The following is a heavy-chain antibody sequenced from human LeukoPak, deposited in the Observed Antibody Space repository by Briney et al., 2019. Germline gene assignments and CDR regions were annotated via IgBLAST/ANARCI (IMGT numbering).Heavy chain of an antibody. D-gene: IGHD5-18*01. CDR3: ARGVTPNFDY. J-gene: IGHJ4*02. V-gene: IGHV3-21*01. CDR2: ISSSSSYI. CDR1: GFTFSSYS. Sequence: PGGSLRLSCAASGFTFSSYSMNWVRQAPGKGLEWVSSISSSSSYIYYADSVKGRFTISRDNAKNSLYLQMNGLRAEDTAVYYCARGVTPNFDYWGQGTLVTVSS.